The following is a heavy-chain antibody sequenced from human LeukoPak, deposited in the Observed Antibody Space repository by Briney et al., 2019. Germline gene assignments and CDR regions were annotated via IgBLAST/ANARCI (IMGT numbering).Heavy chain of an antibody. Sequence: ASVKVSCKASGYTFTSYGISWVRQAPGQGLEWMGWINPNSGGTNYAQKFQGRVTMTRDTSISTAYMELSRLGSDDTAVYYCARVPSTYYYDSSGYYPNWGQGTLVTVSS. CDR3: ARVPSTYYYDSSGYYPN. CDR2: INPNSGGT. J-gene: IGHJ4*02. CDR1: GYTFTSYG. D-gene: IGHD3-22*01. V-gene: IGHV1-2*02.